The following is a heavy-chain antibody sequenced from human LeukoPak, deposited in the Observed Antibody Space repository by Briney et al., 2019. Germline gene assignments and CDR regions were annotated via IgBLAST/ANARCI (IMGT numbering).Heavy chain of an antibody. D-gene: IGHD2-15*01. V-gene: IGHV4-59*01. Sequence: SETLSLTCTVSGDSISSYYWSWIRQPPGKGLEWIAYIHYRGSTNYNPSLKSRVTISVDTSKNQFSLKVNSVTAADTAVYYCVGSKSGAYGWFAPGGQETLVTVS. J-gene: IGHJ5*02. CDR1: GDSISSYY. CDR3: VGSKSGAYGWFAP. CDR2: IHYRGST.